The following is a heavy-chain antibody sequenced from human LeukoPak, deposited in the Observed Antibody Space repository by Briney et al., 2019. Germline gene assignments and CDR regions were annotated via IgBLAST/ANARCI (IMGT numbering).Heavy chain of an antibody. CDR3: ARDETRDYYDSSGYHWFDP. D-gene: IGHD3-22*01. Sequence: GGSLRLSCAASGFTFSSYGMHWVRQAPGKGLEWVAVIWYDGSNKYYADSVKGRFTISRDNSKNTLYLQMNSLRAEDTAVYYCARDETRDYYDSSGYHWFDPWGQGTLVTVSS. J-gene: IGHJ5*02. CDR2: IWYDGSNK. CDR1: GFTFSSYG. V-gene: IGHV3-33*01.